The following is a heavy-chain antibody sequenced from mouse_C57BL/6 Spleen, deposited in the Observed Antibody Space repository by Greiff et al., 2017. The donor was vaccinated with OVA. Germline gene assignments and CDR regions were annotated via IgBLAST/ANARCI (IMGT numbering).Heavy chain of an antibody. D-gene: IGHD2-5*01. J-gene: IGHJ3*01. V-gene: IGHV1-81*01. CDR1: GYTFTSYG. Sequence: QVQLKQSGAELARPGASVKLSCKASGYTFTSYGISWVKQRTGQGLEWIGEIYPRSGNTYYNEKFKGKATLTADKSSSTAYMELRSLTSEDSAVYFCARGEDSNSFAYWGQGTLVTVSA. CDR2: IYPRSGNT. CDR3: ARGEDSNSFAY.